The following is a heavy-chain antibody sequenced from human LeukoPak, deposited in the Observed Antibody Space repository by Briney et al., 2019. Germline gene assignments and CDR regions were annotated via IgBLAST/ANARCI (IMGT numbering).Heavy chain of an antibody. J-gene: IGHJ4*02. CDR3: AGPRFGELLYDY. CDR1: GFNVSSNY. D-gene: IGHD3-10*01. V-gene: IGHV3-53*01. Sequence: PGGSLRLSCAASGFNVSSNYMSWVRQTPGKGLEWVSLIYNSGNTYYTDSVKGRFTISRDNSKNTLYLQMDSLRAEDTAVYYCAGPRFGELLYDYWGQGTLVTVSS. CDR2: IYNSGNT.